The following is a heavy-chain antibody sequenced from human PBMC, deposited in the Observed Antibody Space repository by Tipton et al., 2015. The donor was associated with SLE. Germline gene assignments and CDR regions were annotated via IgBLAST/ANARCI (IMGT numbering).Heavy chain of an antibody. CDR3: ARNSDAFDI. V-gene: IGHV4-34*01. CDR1: GGSFSGYY. Sequence: TLSLTCAVYGGSFSGYYWSWIRQPPGKGLEWIGEINHSGSTNYNPSLKSRVTMSVDTSKNQFSLKLSSVTAADTAVYYCARNSDAFDIWGQGTMVTVSS. CDR2: INHSGST. J-gene: IGHJ3*02. D-gene: IGHD4-23*01.